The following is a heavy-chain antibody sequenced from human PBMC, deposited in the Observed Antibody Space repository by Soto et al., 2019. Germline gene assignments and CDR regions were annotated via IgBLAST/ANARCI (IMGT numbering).Heavy chain of an antibody. CDR1: GGSISSGGYS. V-gene: IGHV4-30-2*01. CDR2: IHHSGST. J-gene: IGHJ4*02. D-gene: IGHD3-22*01. Sequence: PSETLSLTCAVSGGSISSGGYSWSWIRQPPGKGLEWIGYIHHSGSTYYNPSLKSRVTISVDRSKNQFSLKLSSVTAADTAVYYCARVGYYYDSSGYYYSYYFDYWGQGTLVTVSS. CDR3: ARVGYYYDSSGYYYSYYFDY.